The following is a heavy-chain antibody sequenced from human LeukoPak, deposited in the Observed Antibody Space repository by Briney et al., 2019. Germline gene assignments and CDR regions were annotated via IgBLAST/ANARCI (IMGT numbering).Heavy chain of an antibody. J-gene: IGHJ4*02. CDR3: ARGYSPSPFDY. CDR1: GFTVSSNY. V-gene: IGHV3-53*01. Sequence: GGSLRLSCAASGFTVSSNYMSWVRQAPGKGLEWVSVIYSGGSTYYADSVKGRFTISRDNSKNTLYLQMNSLRAEDTAVYYCARGYSPSPFDYWGQGTLVTVSS. D-gene: IGHD1-14*01. CDR2: IYSGGST.